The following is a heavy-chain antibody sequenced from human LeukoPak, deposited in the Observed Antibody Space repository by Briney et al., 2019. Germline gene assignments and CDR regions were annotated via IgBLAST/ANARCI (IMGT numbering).Heavy chain of an antibody. CDR3: ARDRGRGGAAGDC. CDR1: GFTFSSCS. Sequence: GGSLRLSCAASGFTFSSCSINWVCQAPGKGLEWVSSISSSSSYIYYADSVKGRFTISRDNAKNSLYLQMNSLRAEDTAVYYCARDRGRGGAAGDCWGQGTLVTVSS. CDR2: ISSSSSYI. V-gene: IGHV3-21*01. J-gene: IGHJ4*02. D-gene: IGHD6-25*01.